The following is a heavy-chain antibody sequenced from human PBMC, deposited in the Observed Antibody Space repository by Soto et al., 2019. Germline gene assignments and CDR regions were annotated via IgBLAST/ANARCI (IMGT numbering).Heavy chain of an antibody. V-gene: IGHV1-2*02. J-gene: IGHJ6*02. CDR2: INPNSGGT. CDR1: GYTFTGYY. Sequence: ASVKVSCKASGYTFTGYYMHWVRQAPGQGLEWMGWINPNSGGTNYAQKFQGRVTMARDTSISTAYMELSRLRSDDTAVYYCARFGPYYYGMDVWGQGTTVTVSS. D-gene: IGHD3-10*01. CDR3: ARFGPYYYGMDV.